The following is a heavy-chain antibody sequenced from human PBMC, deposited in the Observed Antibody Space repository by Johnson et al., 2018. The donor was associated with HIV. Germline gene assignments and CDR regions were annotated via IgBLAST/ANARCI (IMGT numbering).Heavy chain of an antibody. V-gene: IGHV3-66*01. J-gene: IGHJ3*02. CDR2: IFSGGST. CDR1: GFTVSSNY. Sequence: VQLVESGGGLVQPGGSLRLSCAASGFTVSSNYMTWVRQAPGKGLEWVSVIFSGGSTYYADSVKGRFTISRDNAKNSLYLQMNSLRAEDTALYYCARDRAGFDIWGQGTMVTVSS. CDR3: ARDRAGFDI. D-gene: IGHD6-19*01.